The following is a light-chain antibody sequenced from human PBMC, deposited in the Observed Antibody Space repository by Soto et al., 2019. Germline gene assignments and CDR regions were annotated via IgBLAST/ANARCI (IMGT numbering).Light chain of an antibody. CDR1: QSVSTK. V-gene: IGKV3-15*01. CDR2: GVS. CDR3: QQYNNWPPMYT. J-gene: IGKJ2*01. Sequence: EIVMTQSPATLSVSPGERATLSCRASQSVSTKLAWYQQKPGQAPRLLIYGVSTRATGIPARFSGSGSGTEFTLTISSLQSKDFAVYYCQQYNNWPPMYTFGQGTKLEIK.